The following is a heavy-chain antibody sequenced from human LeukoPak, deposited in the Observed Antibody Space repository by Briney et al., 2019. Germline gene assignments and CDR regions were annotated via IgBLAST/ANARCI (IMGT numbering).Heavy chain of an antibody. D-gene: IGHD4-17*01. CDR3: AKGEVTTYYFDY. J-gene: IGHJ4*02. CDR2: ISYDGSNK. Sequence: PGGSLRLSCAASGFTFSSYGMHWVRQAPGKGLEWVAVISYDGSNKYYADSVKGRFTISRDNSKNTLYLQMNSLRAEDTAVYYCAKGEVTTYYFDYWGQGTLVTVSS. V-gene: IGHV3-30*18. CDR1: GFTFSSYG.